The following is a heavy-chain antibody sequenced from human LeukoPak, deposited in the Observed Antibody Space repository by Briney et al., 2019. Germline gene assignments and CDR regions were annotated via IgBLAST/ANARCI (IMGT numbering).Heavy chain of an antibody. D-gene: IGHD2-2*01. CDR1: GGSISSGSYY. CDR3: ARSVVVPAAYDY. V-gene: IGHV4-61*10. Sequence: SETLSLTCTVSGGSISSGSYYWSWIRQPAGKGLEWIGYIYHSGSTYYNPSLKSRVTISVDRSKNQFSLKLSSVTAADTAVYYCARSVVVPAAYDYWGQGTLVTVSS. CDR2: IYHSGST. J-gene: IGHJ4*02.